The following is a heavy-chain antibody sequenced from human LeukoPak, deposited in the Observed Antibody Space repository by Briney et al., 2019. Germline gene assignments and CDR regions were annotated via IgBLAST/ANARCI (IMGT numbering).Heavy chain of an antibody. V-gene: IGHV1-46*01. CDR2: INPSGGST. Sequence: ASVKVSCKASGYTFTSYYMHWVRQAPGQGLEWMGIINPSGGSTSYAQKFQGRVTMTRDTSISTAYMELSRLRSDDTAVYYCAREGGAAAGSPRGYYYYYMDVWGKGTTVTVSS. CDR3: AREGGAAAGSPRGYYYYYMDV. CDR1: GYTFTSYY. J-gene: IGHJ6*03. D-gene: IGHD6-13*01.